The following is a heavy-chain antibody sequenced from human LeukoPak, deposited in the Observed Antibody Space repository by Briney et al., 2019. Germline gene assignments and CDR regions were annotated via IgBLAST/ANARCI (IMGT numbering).Heavy chain of an antibody. Sequence: SETLSLTCTVGGGSLSGHYWGWIRQPPGKGLELVGHIYYTGTTFYNPSLNSRVAITLDTSRNQFSLRLTSVIAADTDVYYCARFSWGCSTASCYLTNWGQGALVTVSS. V-gene: IGHV4-59*11. D-gene: IGHD2-2*01. CDR2: IYYTGTT. CDR3: ARFSWGCSTASCYLTN. J-gene: IGHJ4*02. CDR1: GGSLSGHY.